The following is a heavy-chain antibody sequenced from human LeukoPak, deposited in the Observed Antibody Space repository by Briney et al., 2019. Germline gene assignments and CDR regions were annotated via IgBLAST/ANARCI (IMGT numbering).Heavy chain of an antibody. CDR2: INPNSGGT. D-gene: IGHD3-10*01. J-gene: IGHJ4*02. Sequence: ASVKVSCKASGYTFTGYYMHWVRQAPGQGLEWMGWINPNSGGTNYAQKFQGRVTMTRDTSTSTVYMELSSLRSEDTAVYYCARDYGSGSYDGYFDYWGQGTLVTVSS. CDR1: GYTFTGYY. CDR3: ARDYGSGSYDGYFDY. V-gene: IGHV1-2*02.